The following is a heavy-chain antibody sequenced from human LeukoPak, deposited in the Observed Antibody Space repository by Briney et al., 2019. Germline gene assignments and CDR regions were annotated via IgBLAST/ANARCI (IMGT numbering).Heavy chain of an antibody. J-gene: IGHJ4*02. CDR2: ISGSSRHK. D-gene: IGHD6-6*01. V-gene: IGHV3-21*04. CDR1: GFTFSSYT. CDR3: AKVSPSGSREFDY. Sequence: GGSLRLSCAASGFTFSSYTMNWVRQAPGKGLEWVSSISGSSRHKYYADSVKGRSTISRDNAKNSLYLQMNSLRAEDTALYYCAKVSPSGSREFDYWGQGTLVTVSS.